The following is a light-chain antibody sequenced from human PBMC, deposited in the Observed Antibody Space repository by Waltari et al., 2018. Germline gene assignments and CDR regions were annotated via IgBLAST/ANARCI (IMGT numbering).Light chain of an antibody. CDR3: TSYTNGCTV. Sequence: QSALTQPASVSGSPGQSITISSTGTPYNYVAWYQPLPGKTPKLLIYDVTQWPSGVSSRFSGSKFGNTASLTISGLQAEDEADYYCTSYTNGCTVFGGGTKLTVL. CDR2: DVT. CDR1: PYNY. J-gene: IGLJ2*01. V-gene: IGLV2-14*01.